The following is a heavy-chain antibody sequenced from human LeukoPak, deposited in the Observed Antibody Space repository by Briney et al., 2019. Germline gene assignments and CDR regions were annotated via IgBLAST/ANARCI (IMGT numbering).Heavy chain of an antibody. CDR3: ATVVVTPAYYYYGMDI. V-gene: IGHV3-30*02. D-gene: IGHD4-23*01. CDR1: GFTFSSYG. J-gene: IGHJ6*02. Sequence: GGSLRLSCAASGFTFSSYGMHWVRQAPGKGLEWVAFVRYDGRNEYYADSVSGRFTISRDNAKNSLYLQMNSLRAEDTAVYYCATVVVTPAYYYYGMDIWGQGTTVTVSS. CDR2: VRYDGRNE.